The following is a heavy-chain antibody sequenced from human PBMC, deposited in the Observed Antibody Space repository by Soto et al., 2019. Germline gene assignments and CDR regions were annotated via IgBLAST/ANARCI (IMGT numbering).Heavy chain of an antibody. CDR1: GFSFSNYG. Sequence: GGSLRLSCATSGFSFSNYGMNWVRQAPGKGLEWVSGITKTGRSTFIADSVRGRFTISRDNLKNIMYLQMNSLRVDDTALYYCTKDGDAYDFAFDKWGQGTTVTVSS. J-gene: IGHJ6*02. CDR3: TKDGDAYDFAFDK. D-gene: IGHD3-3*01. CDR2: ITKTGRST. V-gene: IGHV3-23*01.